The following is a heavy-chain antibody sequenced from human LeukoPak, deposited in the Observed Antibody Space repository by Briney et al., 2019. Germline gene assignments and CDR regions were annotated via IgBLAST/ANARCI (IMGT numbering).Heavy chain of an antibody. CDR3: ARVGRLQYGDYVAFDH. D-gene: IGHD4-17*01. Sequence: PGGSLRLSCATSGFTFTDYYMSWIRQAPGKGLEWVSYISVSGTTMYYADSVKGRFTLSRDNAKNSLYLQMNSLRAEDTAVYYCARVGRLQYGDYVAFDHWGQGALVTVSS. CDR1: GFTFTDYY. CDR2: ISVSGTTM. V-gene: IGHV3-11*01. J-gene: IGHJ4*02.